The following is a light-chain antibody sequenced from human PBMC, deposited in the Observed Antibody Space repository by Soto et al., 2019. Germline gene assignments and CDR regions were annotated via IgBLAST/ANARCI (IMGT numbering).Light chain of an antibody. CDR1: SSNIGSNT. CDR2: SNN. CDR3: AAWDDSLNGRYV. Sequence: QSVLTQPPSVSEASRQRVTISCSGSSSNIGSNTVNWYQQLPGTAPKLLIYSNNQRPSGVPDRFSGSKSGTSASLAISGLQSEDEADYYCAAWDDSLNGRYVFGTGTKLTVL. V-gene: IGLV1-44*01. J-gene: IGLJ1*01.